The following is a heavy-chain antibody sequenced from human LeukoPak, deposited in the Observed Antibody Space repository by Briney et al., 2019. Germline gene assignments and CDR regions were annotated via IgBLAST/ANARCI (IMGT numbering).Heavy chain of an antibody. Sequence: SETLSLTCTVYGGSFSGYYWSWIRQPPGKGLEWIGEINHTGSTNFNPSLKSRVTIPLDTSKTQFSLTLSSVTAADTAVYYCARSIMTTVTTFGYWGQGTLVTVSS. J-gene: IGHJ4*02. CDR1: GGSFSGYY. V-gene: IGHV4-34*01. CDR2: INHTGST. CDR3: ARSIMTTVTTFGY. D-gene: IGHD4-17*01.